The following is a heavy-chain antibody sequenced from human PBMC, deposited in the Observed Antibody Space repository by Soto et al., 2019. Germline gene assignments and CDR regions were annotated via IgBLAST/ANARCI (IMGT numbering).Heavy chain of an antibody. CDR3: AKHTQGYNPRCNWFDP. CDR1: GGSISSSNW. J-gene: IGHJ5*02. V-gene: IGHV4-4*02. D-gene: IGHD5-18*01. Sequence: PSETLSLTCAVSGGSISSSNWWSWVRQPPGKGLEWIGEIYHSGNTNYNPSLKSRVTISVDKSKNQFSLKLSSVTAADTAVYYCAKHTQGYNPRCNWFDPWGQGTLATVSS. CDR2: IYHSGNT.